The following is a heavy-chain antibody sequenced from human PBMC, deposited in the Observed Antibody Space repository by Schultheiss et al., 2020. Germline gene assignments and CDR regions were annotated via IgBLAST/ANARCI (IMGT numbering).Heavy chain of an antibody. CDR1: GFTFSSYA. CDR3: AKNKGTGTACYDY. V-gene: IGHV3-23*01. CDR2: ISGGGTYT. J-gene: IGHJ4*02. D-gene: IGHD3/OR15-3a*01. Sequence: GGSLRLSCAASGFTFSSYAMTWVRQAPGMGLEWVSAISGGGTYTYYADSVKGRFTISRDNSKNTLYLQMNSLRADDTAVYYCAKNKGTGTACYDYWGQGTLVTVSS.